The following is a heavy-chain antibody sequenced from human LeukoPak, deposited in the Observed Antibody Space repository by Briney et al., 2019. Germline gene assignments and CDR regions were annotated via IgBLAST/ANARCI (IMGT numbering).Heavy chain of an antibody. J-gene: IGHJ6*03. CDR2: TYYSGST. Sequence: SETLSLTCTVSGGSISSSSYYWGWIRQPPGKGLEWIGSTYYSGSTYYNPSLKRRVTISVDTSKNQFSLKLSSVTAADTAVYYCARSQVYYMDVWGKGTTVTVSS. V-gene: IGHV4-39*01. CDR3: ARSQVYYMDV. CDR1: GGSISSSSYY.